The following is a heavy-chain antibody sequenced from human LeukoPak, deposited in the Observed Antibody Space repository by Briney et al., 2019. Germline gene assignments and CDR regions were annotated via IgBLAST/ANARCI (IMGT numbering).Heavy chain of an antibody. V-gene: IGHV3-15*01. D-gene: IGHD5-12*01. J-gene: IGHJ6*03. CDR1: GFTFSNAW. Sequence: PGGSLRLSCATSGFTFSNAWMTWVRQAQGKGLEWVGRIKTKGEGGTVDYAAPVKGRFTISRDDSKNTLYLQMNSLRAEDTAVYYCAKGSDYDPPYYYYYMDVWGKGTTVTISS. CDR2: IKTKGEGGTV. CDR3: AKGSDYDPPYYYYYMDV.